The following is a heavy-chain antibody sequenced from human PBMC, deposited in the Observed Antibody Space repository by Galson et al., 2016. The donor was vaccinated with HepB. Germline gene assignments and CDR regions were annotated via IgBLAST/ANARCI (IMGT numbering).Heavy chain of an antibody. Sequence: PALVKPTQTLTLTCTFSGFSLTTSGVAVGWIRQPPGKALEWLALIYWDDDKRYSPSLKSRLNITKDTSKNQVVLTLTNMDPVDTATYYCAHRRTSADYGSGKDHYFDYWGQGTLVTVSS. CDR3: AHRRTSADYGSGKDHYFDY. V-gene: IGHV2-5*02. CDR2: IYWDDDK. CDR1: GFSLTTSGVA. D-gene: IGHD3-10*01. J-gene: IGHJ4*02.